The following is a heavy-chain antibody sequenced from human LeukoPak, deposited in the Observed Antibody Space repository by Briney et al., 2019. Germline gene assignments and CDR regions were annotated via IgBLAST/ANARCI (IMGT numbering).Heavy chain of an antibody. V-gene: IGHV4-38-2*02. CDR3: ARYYSYGYYFDY. D-gene: IGHD5-18*01. CDR2: IYYSGST. CDR1: GYSISSGYY. Sequence: SETLSLTCTVSGYSISSGYYWGWIRQPPGKGLEWIGSIYYSGSTYYNPSLKSRVTISVDTSKNQFSLKLSSVTAADTAVYYCARYYSYGYYFDYWGQGTLVTVSS. J-gene: IGHJ4*02.